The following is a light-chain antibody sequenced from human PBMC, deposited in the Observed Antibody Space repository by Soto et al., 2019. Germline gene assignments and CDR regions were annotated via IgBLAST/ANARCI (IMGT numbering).Light chain of an antibody. Sequence: DIQLTQSPSILSASGGDRVTITCRASQSIANRLAWYQQKPGKTPKLLIYGASTLESGVPSRFSGSGSGTEFTLTINSLQTDDFATYYGQQYNRSYTFGQGTKLEIK. CDR3: QQYNRSYT. CDR1: QSIANR. V-gene: IGKV1-5*01. J-gene: IGKJ2*01. CDR2: GAS.